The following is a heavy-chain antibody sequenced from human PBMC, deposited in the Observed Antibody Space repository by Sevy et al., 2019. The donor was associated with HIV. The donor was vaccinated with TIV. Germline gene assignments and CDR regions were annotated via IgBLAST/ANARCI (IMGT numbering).Heavy chain of an antibody. J-gene: IGHJ3*02. CDR1: GFTFSSYD. Sequence: GGSLRLSCAASGFTFSSYDMHGAGQVTGKGLEWVSAIGTAGDTYYPGSVKGRFTISRENAKNSLYLQMNSRRAGDTAVYYCARGRPGSGSSDAFDIWGQGTMVTVSS. CDR2: IGTAGDT. V-gene: IGHV3-13*01. D-gene: IGHD3-10*01. CDR3: ARGRPGSGSSDAFDI.